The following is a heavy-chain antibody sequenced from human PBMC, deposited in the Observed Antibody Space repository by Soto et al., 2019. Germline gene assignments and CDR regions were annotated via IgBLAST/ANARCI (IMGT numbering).Heavy chain of an antibody. CDR1: GGSISSYY. D-gene: IGHD3-22*01. J-gene: IGHJ4*02. CDR3: ARGDYYDSSGYYTY. CDR2: IYYSGST. Sequence: PSETLSLTCTVSGGSISSYYWSWIRQPPGKGLEWIGYIYYSGSTNYNPSLKSRVTISVDTSKNQFSLKLSSVTAADTAVYYCARGDYYDSSGYYTYWGQGTLVTVSS. V-gene: IGHV4-59*01.